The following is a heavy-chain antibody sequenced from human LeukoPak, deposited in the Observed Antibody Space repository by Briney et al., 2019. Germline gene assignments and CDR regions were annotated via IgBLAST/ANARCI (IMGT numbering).Heavy chain of an antibody. CDR1: GFTYDEYA. D-gene: IGHD3-22*01. Sequence: GGSLRLSCVASGFTYDEYAMHWVRQAPGKGLEWISGINWNSDSTGYADSVKGRFTISRDNAKKSLFLQMNSLRAEDTAVYYCARDPTYYYDSSGYTFDYWGQGTLVTVSS. V-gene: IGHV3-9*01. CDR3: ARDPTYYYDSSGYTFDY. CDR2: INWNSDST. J-gene: IGHJ4*02.